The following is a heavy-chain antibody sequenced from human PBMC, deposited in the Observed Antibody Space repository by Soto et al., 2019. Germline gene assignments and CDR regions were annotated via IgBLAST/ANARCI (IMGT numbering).Heavy chain of an antibody. CDR1: GFTVSGNY. Sequence: PGGSLRLSCAASGFTVSGNYMSWVRQAPGKGLEWVSVIYSGGSTYYADSVKGRFTISRDNSKNTLYLQMNSLRAEDTAVYYCARYRSSSWYTYYYYYGMDVWGQGTTVTVSS. V-gene: IGHV3-53*01. D-gene: IGHD6-13*01. CDR3: ARYRSSSWYTYYYYYGMDV. CDR2: IYSGGST. J-gene: IGHJ6*02.